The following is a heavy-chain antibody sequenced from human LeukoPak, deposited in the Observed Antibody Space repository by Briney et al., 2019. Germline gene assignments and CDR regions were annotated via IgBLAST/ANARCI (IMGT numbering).Heavy chain of an antibody. CDR2: ISSSSSTI. V-gene: IGHV3-48*01. D-gene: IGHD5-12*01. CDR1: GFTFSSYS. Sequence: PGGSLRLSCAASGFTFSSYSMNWVRQAPGKGLEWVSYISSSSSTIYHADSVKGRFTISRDNSKNTLYLQMNSLRAEDTAVYYCASVNGYDRRHWGQGTLVTVSS. J-gene: IGHJ4*02. CDR3: ASVNGYDRRH.